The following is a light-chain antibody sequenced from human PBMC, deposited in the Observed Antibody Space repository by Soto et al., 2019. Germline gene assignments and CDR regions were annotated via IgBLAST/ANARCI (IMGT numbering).Light chain of an antibody. Sequence: IVLTQSPGTLSLSPGESATLSCRASQPVRNEYLAWYQQKPGQAPRVLISGASIMDTGIPYRFSGSGSGADFTLTISRLQPEDFAVYYCQQYDTIPWTFGQGTKVEIK. CDR3: QQYDTIPWT. CDR2: GAS. CDR1: QPVRNEY. J-gene: IGKJ1*01. V-gene: IGKV3-20*01.